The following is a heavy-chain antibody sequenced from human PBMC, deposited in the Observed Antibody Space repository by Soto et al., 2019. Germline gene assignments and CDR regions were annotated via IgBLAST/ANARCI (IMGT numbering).Heavy chain of an antibody. D-gene: IGHD3-10*01. CDR3: ARGVTMVRGVIKNYYYYYGMDV. CDR2: IIPIFGTA. Sequence: SVKVSCKASGGTFSSYAISWVRQAPGQGLEWMGGIIPIFGTANYAQKFQGRVTITADESTSTAYMELSSLRSEDTAVYYCARGVTMVRGVIKNYYYYYGMDVWGQGTTVTV. CDR1: GGTFSSYA. J-gene: IGHJ6*02. V-gene: IGHV1-69*01.